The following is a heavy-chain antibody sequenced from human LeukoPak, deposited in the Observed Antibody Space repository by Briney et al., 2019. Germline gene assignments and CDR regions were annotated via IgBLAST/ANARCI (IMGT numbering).Heavy chain of an antibody. CDR2: ISGSGGST. Sequence: GGSLRLSCAASGFTFSIYAMSWVRQAPGKGLEWVSVISGSGGSTDYADSVKGRFTISRDNSKNTLYLQMNSLRAEDTAVYYCAKGGVIATRPTYYYMDVWGKGTTVTVSS. CDR3: AKGGVIATRPTYYYMDV. CDR1: GFTFSIYA. D-gene: IGHD6-6*01. V-gene: IGHV3-23*01. J-gene: IGHJ6*03.